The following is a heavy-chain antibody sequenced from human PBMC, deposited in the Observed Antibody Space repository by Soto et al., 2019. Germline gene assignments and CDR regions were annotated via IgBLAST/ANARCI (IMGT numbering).Heavy chain of an antibody. D-gene: IGHD3-9*01. Sequence: GSVKVSCKASGYTFTSYGISWVRQAPGQGLEWMGWISAYNGNTNYAQKLQGRVTMTTDTSTSTAYMELRSLRSDDTAVYYCARVSGLTYYDILTPGYWGQGTLVTVSS. J-gene: IGHJ4*02. V-gene: IGHV1-18*01. CDR3: ARVSGLTYYDILTPGY. CDR2: ISAYNGNT. CDR1: GYTFTSYG.